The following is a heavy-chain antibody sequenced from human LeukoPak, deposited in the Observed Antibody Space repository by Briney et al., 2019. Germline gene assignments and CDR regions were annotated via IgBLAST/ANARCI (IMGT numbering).Heavy chain of an antibody. CDR2: IWYDGSEK. CDR1: GFIFSNYG. CDR3: ARDGFGTGSN. V-gene: IGHV3-33*01. J-gene: IGHJ4*02. D-gene: IGHD3-16*01. Sequence: GGSLRLSCAASGFIFSNYGMHWVRQAPGKGLEWVAMIWYDGSEKYYADLVKGRFTISKDNSKNTVYLQMNSLRAEDTAVYYCARDGFGTGSNWGQGTLVTVSS.